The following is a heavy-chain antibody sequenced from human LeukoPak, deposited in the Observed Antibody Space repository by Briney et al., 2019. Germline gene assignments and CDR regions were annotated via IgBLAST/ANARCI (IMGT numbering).Heavy chain of an antibody. CDR3: AYGDYLGPARFDY. D-gene: IGHD4-17*01. Sequence: PGGSLRLSCAASGFTFSSYAMSWVRQAPGKGLEWVAFIRYDGSNKYYADSVKGRFTISRDNSKNTLYLQMNSLRAEDTAVYYCAYGDYLGPARFDYWGQGTLVTVSS. J-gene: IGHJ4*02. V-gene: IGHV3-30*02. CDR1: GFTFSSYA. CDR2: IRYDGSNK.